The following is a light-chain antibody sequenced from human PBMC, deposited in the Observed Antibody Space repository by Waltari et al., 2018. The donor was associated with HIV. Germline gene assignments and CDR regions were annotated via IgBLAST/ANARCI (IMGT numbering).Light chain of an antibody. J-gene: IGLJ2*01. V-gene: IGLV2-14*03. Sequence: QSALTQPASVSGSPGQSLTISCPGTSSDVGDYNYVFWYQQHPGKAPKPMIFDVTNRPSGVSNRFSGSNSGNTASLTISGLQAEDEADYYCSSYATNSTVLFGGGTKVTVL. CDR3: SSYATNSTVL. CDR2: DVT. CDR1: SSDVGDYNY.